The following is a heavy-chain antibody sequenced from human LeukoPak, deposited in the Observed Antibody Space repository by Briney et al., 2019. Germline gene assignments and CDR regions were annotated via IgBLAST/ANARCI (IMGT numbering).Heavy chain of an antibody. Sequence: GGSLGLSCAASGFTFSSYAMSWVRQAPGKGLEWVSTISGSGGSTYYADPVKGRFTISRDNSKNTLYLQMNSLRAEDTAVYYCAKGSAAAGILDYWGQGTLVTVSS. CDR1: GFTFSSYA. D-gene: IGHD6-13*01. CDR3: AKGSAAAGILDY. J-gene: IGHJ4*02. CDR2: ISGSGGST. V-gene: IGHV3-23*01.